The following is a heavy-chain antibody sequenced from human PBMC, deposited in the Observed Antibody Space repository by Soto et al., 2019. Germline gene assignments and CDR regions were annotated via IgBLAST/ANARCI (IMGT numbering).Heavy chain of an antibody. CDR2: IIPIFGTA. J-gene: IGHJ5*02. Sequence: ASVKVSCTASGGTFSSYAISWVRQAPGQGPEWMGGIIPIFGTANYAQKFRGRFTISRDDSTNTLFLHMTNLKTEDTAMYYCTTLGPSWGQGTLVTVSS. CDR3: TTLGPS. CDR1: GGTFSSYA. V-gene: IGHV1-69*05.